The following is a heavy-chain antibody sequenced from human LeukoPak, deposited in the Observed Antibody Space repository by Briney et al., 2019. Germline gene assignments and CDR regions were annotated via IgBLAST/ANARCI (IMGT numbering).Heavy chain of an antibody. CDR1: GGSISSYY. CDR3: ARAPYGSGSYRRGVNWFDP. CDR2: IYYSGST. V-gene: IGHV4-59*01. D-gene: IGHD3-10*01. J-gene: IGHJ5*02. Sequence: SETLSLTCTVSGGSISSYYWSWIRQPPGKGLEWIGYIYYSGSTNYNPPLKRRVTISVDTSKNQFSLKLSSVTAADTAVYYCARAPYGSGSYRRGVNWFDPWGQGTLVTVSS.